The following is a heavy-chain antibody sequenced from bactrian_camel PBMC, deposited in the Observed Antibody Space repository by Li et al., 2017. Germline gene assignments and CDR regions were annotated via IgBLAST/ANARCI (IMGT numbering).Heavy chain of an antibody. CDR2: ITPSGSK. J-gene: IGHJ4*01. D-gene: IGHD2*01. Sequence: DVQLVESGGGSVQAGGSLRLSCVGSGYTFSSYCMGWFRQAPGKAREGVAAITPSGSKSHAGSVKGRFTISIETTENMLYLQMNSLQPEDTAMYYCAAELCRPAWTVASRVPDFSYIGQGTQVTVS. CDR1: GYTFSSYC. V-gene: IGHV3S59*01.